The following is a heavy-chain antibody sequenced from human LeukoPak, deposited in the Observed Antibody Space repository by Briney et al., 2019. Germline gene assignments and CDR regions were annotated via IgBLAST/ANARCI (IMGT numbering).Heavy chain of an antibody. J-gene: IGHJ3*02. D-gene: IGHD1-26*01. Sequence: ASVKVSCKASGDTFTSYGISWVRQAPGPGLEGMGWISAYNGNTNYAQKLQGRVTMTTDTSTSTAYMELRSLRSADTAVYYCAREGPVGATDAFDIWGQGTMVTVSS. V-gene: IGHV1-18*01. CDR2: ISAYNGNT. CDR3: AREGPVGATDAFDI. CDR1: GDTFTSYG.